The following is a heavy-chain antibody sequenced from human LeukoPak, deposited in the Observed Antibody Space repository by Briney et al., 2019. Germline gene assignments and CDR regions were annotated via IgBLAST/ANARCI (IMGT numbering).Heavy chain of an antibody. CDR2: IYYSGST. CDR1: GGSISSSSYY. Sequence: SETLPLTCTVSGGSISSSSYYWGWIRQPPGKGLEWIGSIYYSGSTYYNPSLKSRVTISVDTSKNQFSLKLSSVTAADTAVYYCARDAKQQLVPRHFDYWGQGTLVTVSS. CDR3: ARDAKQQLVPRHFDY. V-gene: IGHV4-39*07. J-gene: IGHJ4*02. D-gene: IGHD6-13*01.